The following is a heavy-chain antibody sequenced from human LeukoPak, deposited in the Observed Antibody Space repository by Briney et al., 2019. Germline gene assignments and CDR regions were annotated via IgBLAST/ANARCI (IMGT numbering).Heavy chain of an antibody. J-gene: IGHJ4*02. V-gene: IGHV1-46*01. CDR3: ARAFYDNVVQPNFDY. Sequence: ASVKVSCRASGYTFTSYYMHWVRQAPGQGLEGMGIISPSGGSTTYAQTFQGRVTMTSDTSTSTVYMELSSLRSEDTAVYYCARAFYDNVVQPNFDYGGQGALVTVS. CDR2: ISPSGGST. CDR1: GYTFTSYY. D-gene: IGHD3-16*01.